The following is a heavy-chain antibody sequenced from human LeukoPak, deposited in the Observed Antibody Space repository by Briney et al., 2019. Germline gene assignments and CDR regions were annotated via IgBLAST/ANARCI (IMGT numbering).Heavy chain of an antibody. CDR3: AIVLGYCSGGNCYFGGLGYMDV. J-gene: IGHJ6*03. CDR1: VFTFISYE. CDR2: ISSSGSTI. D-gene: IGHD2-15*01. Sequence: GGSLRLSCAASVFTFISYEMNGVRQPPGKGLEWVSYISSSGSTIYYADSVKGRFTISRDNPSNSLTLQMNSLRAEDTGVYDCAIVLGYCSGGNCYFGGLGYMDVWGKGTTVTISS. V-gene: IGHV3-48*03.